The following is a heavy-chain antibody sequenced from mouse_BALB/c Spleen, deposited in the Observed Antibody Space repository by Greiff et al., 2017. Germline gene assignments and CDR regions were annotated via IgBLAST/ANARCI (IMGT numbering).Heavy chain of an antibody. CDR1: GYTFTSYW. V-gene: IGHV1S22*01. CDR2: IAPGSGST. Sequence: LQQPGSELVRPGASVKLSCKASGYTFTSYWMHWVKQRPGQGLEWIGRIAPGSGSTYYNEMFKGKATLTVDTSSSTAYIQLSSLSSEDSAVYFCARDDYGGYYAMDYWGQGTSVTVSS. CDR3: ARDDYGGYYAMDY. J-gene: IGHJ4*01. D-gene: IGHD2-4*01.